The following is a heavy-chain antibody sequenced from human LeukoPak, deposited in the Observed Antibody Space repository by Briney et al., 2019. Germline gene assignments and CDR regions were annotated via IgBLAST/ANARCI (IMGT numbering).Heavy chain of an antibody. CDR1: GFTFSNSA. CDR2: IGGGGGST. D-gene: IGHD2-15*01. Sequence: GGSLRLSCAASGFTFSNSAMSWVRQAPGKGLEWVSTIGGGGGSTDYTDSVKGRFTISRDNSKNTLYLQMNSLGAEDTAVYYCAKGHRYCTSGNCNSAVDYWGQGTLVTVSS. V-gene: IGHV3-23*01. J-gene: IGHJ4*02. CDR3: AKGHRYCTSGNCNSAVDY.